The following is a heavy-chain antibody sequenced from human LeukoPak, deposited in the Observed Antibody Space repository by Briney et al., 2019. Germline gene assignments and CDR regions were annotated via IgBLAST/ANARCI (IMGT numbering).Heavy chain of an antibody. CDR1: GYTFTSYG. CDR3: ARTYYYGPGSYSEGAFNI. D-gene: IGHD3-10*01. Sequence: ASVKVSCKGSGYTFTSYGISWVRQAPGQGLEWMGWLSAYNGNTNYAQKLQGRVTMTTDTSTSTAYMELSRLRSDETAVYYCARTYYYGPGSYSEGAFNIWGQGTMVTVSS. CDR2: LSAYNGNT. V-gene: IGHV1-18*01. J-gene: IGHJ3*02.